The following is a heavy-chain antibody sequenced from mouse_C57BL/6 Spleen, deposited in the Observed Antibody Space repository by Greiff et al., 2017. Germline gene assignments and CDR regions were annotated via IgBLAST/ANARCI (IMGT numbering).Heavy chain of an antibody. Sequence: DVKLQESGPELVKPGASVKIPCKASGYTFTDYNMDWVKQSHGKSLEWIGDINPNNGGTIYNQKFKGKATLTVDKSSSTAYMELRSLTSEDTAVYYCARNPYYYGSSYGEWYFDVWGTGTTVTVSS. D-gene: IGHD1-1*01. CDR1: GYTFTDYN. CDR2: INPNNGGT. V-gene: IGHV1-18*01. CDR3: ARNPYYYGSSYGEWYFDV. J-gene: IGHJ1*03.